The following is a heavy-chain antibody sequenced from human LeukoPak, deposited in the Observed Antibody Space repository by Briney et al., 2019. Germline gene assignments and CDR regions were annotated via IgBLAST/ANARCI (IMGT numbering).Heavy chain of an antibody. CDR2: INPNSGGT. CDR3: ARGLLSTFYYVSGTYYNLPDFDY. V-gene: IGHV1-2*02. CDR1: GYTFTGYY. J-gene: IGHJ4*02. Sequence: ASVKVSCKASGYTFTGYYMHWVRQALGQGLEWMGWINPNSGGTNYAQKFQGRVTMTRDTSISTAYMELSRLRSDDTAVYYCARGLLSTFYYVSGTYYNLPDFDYWGQGTLITVSS. D-gene: IGHD3-10*01.